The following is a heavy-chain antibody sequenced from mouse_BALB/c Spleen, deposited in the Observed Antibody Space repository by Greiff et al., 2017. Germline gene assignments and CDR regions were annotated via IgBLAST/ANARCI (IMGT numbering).Heavy chain of an antibody. CDR3: NANYGYGGCAY. J-gene: IGHJ3*01. D-gene: IGHD1-2*01. Sequence: VQLQQSGAELVRSGASVKLSCTASGFNIKDYYMHWVKQRPEQGLEWIGWIDPENGDTEYAPKFQGKATMTADTSSNTAYLQLSSLTSEDTAVYYCNANYGYGGCAYWGQGTLVTVAA. CDR2: IDPENGDT. V-gene: IGHV14-4*02. CDR1: GFNIKDYY.